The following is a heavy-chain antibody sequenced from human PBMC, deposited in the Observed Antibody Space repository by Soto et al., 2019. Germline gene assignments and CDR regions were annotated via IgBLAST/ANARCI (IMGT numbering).Heavy chain of an antibody. CDR1: GGSFSGYY. CDR2: INHSGST. V-gene: IGHV4-34*01. Sequence: QVQLQQWGAGLLKPSETLSLTCAVYGGSFSGYYWSWIRQPPGKGLEWIGEINHSGSTNYNPSLKSRVTISVDTSKNQFSLKLSSVTAADTAVYYCARPHYGGEIVGATAWAYWGQGTLVTVSS. D-gene: IGHD1-26*01. CDR3: ARPHYGGEIVGATAWAY. J-gene: IGHJ4*02.